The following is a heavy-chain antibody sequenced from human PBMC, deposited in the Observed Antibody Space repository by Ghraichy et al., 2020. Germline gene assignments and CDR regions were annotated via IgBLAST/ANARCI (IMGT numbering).Heavy chain of an antibody. CDR1: GGSISSYY. CDR3: ARGGEYYDFWSGSSQAFDI. Sequence: SETLSLTCTVSGGSISSYYWSWIRQPPGKGLEWIGYIYYSGSTNYNPSLKSRVTISVDTSKNQFSLKLSSVTAADTAVYYCARGGEYYDFWSGSSQAFDIWGQGTMVTVSS. J-gene: IGHJ3*02. V-gene: IGHV4-59*01. CDR2: IYYSGST. D-gene: IGHD3-3*01.